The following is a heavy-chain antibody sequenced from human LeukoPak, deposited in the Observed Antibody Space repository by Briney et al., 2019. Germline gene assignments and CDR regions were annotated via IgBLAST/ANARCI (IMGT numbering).Heavy chain of an antibody. CDR2: IKQDETEK. Sequence: GGSLRPSCTASGFTFSNFWMGWVRQASGKGLEWVANIKQDETEKFYLGSVKGRFTISRDNAKNSLYLQMNSLRAEDTSVYCCAGVVAATWSNGMDVWGQGTTVTVSS. V-gene: IGHV3-7*01. CDR3: AGVVAATWSNGMDV. CDR1: GFTFSNFW. D-gene: IGHD2-15*01. J-gene: IGHJ6*02.